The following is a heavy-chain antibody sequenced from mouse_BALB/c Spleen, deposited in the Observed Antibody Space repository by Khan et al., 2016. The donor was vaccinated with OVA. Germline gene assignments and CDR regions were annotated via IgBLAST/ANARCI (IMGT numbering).Heavy chain of an antibody. CDR3: ASYYGKRGY. Sequence: VQLKESGGGLVKPGGSLKLSCAASGFTFSNYAMSWVLQTPEKRLEWVASISSGGSTSYSDRVKGRLTIARDNARNILYLKMSSLRSEETAMYYCASYYGKRGYWGQGTTLTVSS. J-gene: IGHJ2*01. D-gene: IGHD2-1*01. V-gene: IGHV5-6-5*01. CDR2: ISSGGST. CDR1: GFTFSNYA.